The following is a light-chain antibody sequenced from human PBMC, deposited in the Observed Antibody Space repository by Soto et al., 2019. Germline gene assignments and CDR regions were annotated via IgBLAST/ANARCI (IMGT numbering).Light chain of an antibody. CDR3: QQSYTLPYT. Sequence: DIQMTQSPSSLPASVGDRVTLTCRASQSISTYLNWYQQKPGKAPKLLIYAASRLQSGVPSRLSGSGSGTDFTLTISSLQPEDFATYYCQQSYTLPYTFGQGTKLEIK. V-gene: IGKV1-39*01. CDR2: AAS. J-gene: IGKJ2*01. CDR1: QSISTY.